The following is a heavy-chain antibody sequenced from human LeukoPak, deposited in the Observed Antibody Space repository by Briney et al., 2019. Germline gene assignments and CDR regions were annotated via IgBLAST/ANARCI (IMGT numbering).Heavy chain of an antibody. J-gene: IGHJ6*02. D-gene: IGHD6-13*01. CDR3: ARHRGIAAAGIPYYYYYVMDV. V-gene: IGHV5-10-1*01. CDR1: GYSFTSFW. CDR2: IDPSDSYT. Sequence: GESLKISCKASGYSFTSFWITWVRQMPGKGLEWMGKIDPSDSYTNYSPSFEGHVTISSDKSISTAYLQWTSLKASDTAMYYCARHRGIAAAGIPYYYYYVMDVWGQGTTVTVSS.